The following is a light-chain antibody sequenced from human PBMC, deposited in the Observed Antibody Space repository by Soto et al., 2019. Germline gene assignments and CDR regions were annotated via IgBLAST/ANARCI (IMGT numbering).Light chain of an antibody. V-gene: IGKV3-20*01. CDR3: QHFDDSLT. CDR2: GAS. Sequence: PGERATHSCRASQSVDSSTLAWYQQKPGQAPRLLISGASNRATGIPDRFSGSGSGTDFTLAISRLEPEDFAVYYCQHFDDSLTFGGGTKVEIK. J-gene: IGKJ4*01. CDR1: QSVDSST.